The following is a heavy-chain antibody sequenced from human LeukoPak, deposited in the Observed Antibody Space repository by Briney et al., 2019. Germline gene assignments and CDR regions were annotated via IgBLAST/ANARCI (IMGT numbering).Heavy chain of an antibody. Sequence: SETLSLTCTASGAFISGYYWSWIRQPPGKGLEWIGYIYYSGSTNYNPSLKSRVTISVDTSKNQFSLKLSSVTAADTAVYYCARGRLRSDFDYWGQGTLVTVSS. CDR3: ARGRLRSDFDY. V-gene: IGHV4-59*01. CDR1: GAFISGYY. J-gene: IGHJ4*02. CDR2: IYYSGST. D-gene: IGHD3-10*02.